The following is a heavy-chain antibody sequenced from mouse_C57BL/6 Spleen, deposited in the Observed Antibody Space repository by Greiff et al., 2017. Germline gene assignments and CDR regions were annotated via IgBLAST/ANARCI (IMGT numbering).Heavy chain of an antibody. CDR3: GRPGTGGFAY. V-gene: IGHV1-18*01. CDR2: INPNNGGT. CDR1: GYTFTDYN. Sequence: EVQLQQSGPELVKPGASVKIPCKASGYTFTDYNMDWVKQSHGKSLEWIGDINPNNGGTIYNQKFKGKATLTVDKSSSTASLEHRSLTSEDTAVYYCGRPGTGGFAYWGQGTLVTVAA. J-gene: IGHJ3*01. D-gene: IGHD4-1*01.